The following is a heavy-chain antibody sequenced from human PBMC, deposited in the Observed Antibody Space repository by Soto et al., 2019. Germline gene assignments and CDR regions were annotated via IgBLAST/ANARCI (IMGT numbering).Heavy chain of an antibody. CDR2: TYYRGTT. CDR3: AREVASYGSTYFDY. V-gene: IGHV4-59*02. Sequence: SQTLCLTCRVSGGAVRSYYGTCIRQTPGKGLEWIGYTYYRGTTKYNPSLNSRVTISADTSQNQISLKLTSVTAADTAVYYCAREVASYGSTYFDYWGQGTLVTVSS. J-gene: IGHJ4*02. CDR1: GGAVRSYY. D-gene: IGHD3-16*01.